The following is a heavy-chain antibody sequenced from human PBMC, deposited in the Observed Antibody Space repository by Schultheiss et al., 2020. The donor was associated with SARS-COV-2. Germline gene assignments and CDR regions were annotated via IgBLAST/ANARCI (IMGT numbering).Heavy chain of an antibody. V-gene: IGHV4-59*01. CDR3: ARDAVPDY. Sequence: SQTLSLTCTVSGGSISSYYWSWIRQPPGKGLEWIGYIYYSGSTYYNPSLKSRVTISVDTSKNQFSLKLSSVTAADTAVYYCARDAVPDYWGQGTLVTVSS. J-gene: IGHJ4*02. CDR2: IYYSGST. CDR1: GGSISSYY.